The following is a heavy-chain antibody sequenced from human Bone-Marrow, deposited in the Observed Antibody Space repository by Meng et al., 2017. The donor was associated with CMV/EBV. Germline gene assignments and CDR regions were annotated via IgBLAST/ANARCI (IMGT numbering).Heavy chain of an antibody. D-gene: IGHD5-24*01. CDR2: MNPNSGNT. CDR1: GYTFTSYD. V-gene: IGHV1-8*01. Sequence: ASVKVSCKASGYTFTSYDINWVRQATGQGLEWMGWMNPNSGNTGYAQKFLGRVTMTRNTSISTAYMELSSLRSEDTAVYYWARGRRWQQLGTGYYFDYWGQGTLVTVSS. J-gene: IGHJ4*02. CDR3: ARGRRWQQLGTGYYFDY.